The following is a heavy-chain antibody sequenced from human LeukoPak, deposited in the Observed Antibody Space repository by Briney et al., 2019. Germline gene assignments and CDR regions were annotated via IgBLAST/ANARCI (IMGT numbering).Heavy chain of an antibody. CDR2: INQDGSNK. J-gene: IGHJ4*02. D-gene: IGHD5-18*01. V-gene: IGHV3-7*04. CDR3: ARISRAYNYGYGDY. CDR1: GFALSSHT. Sequence: GGSLRLSCAASGFALSSHTMNWVRQAPGKGLEWVANINQDGSNKYYVDSVKGRFTISRDNAENSLYLQMNSLRGEDTAVYYCARISRAYNYGYGDYWGQGTLVTVSS.